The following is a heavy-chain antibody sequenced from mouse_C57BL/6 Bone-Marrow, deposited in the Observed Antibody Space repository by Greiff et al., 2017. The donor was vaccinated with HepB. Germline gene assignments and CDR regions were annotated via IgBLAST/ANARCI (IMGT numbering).Heavy chain of an antibody. V-gene: IGHV1-66*01. CDR1: GYSFTSYY. D-gene: IGHD2-4*01. CDR3: EGEIYYDNDGYNDD. Sequence: QVQLKESGPELVKPGASVKISCKASGYSFTSYYIHWVKQRPGQGLEWIGWIYPGSGNTKYNEKFKGKATLTADTSSSTAYMQHSSLTSEDTAVYEGEGEIYYDNDGYNDDGGKGTTVNV. J-gene: IGHJ1*03. CDR2: IYPGSGNT.